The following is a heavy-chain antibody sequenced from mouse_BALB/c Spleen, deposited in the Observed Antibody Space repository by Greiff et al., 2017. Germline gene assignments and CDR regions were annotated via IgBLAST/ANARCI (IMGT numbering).Heavy chain of an antibody. CDR2: INPSNGGT. V-gene: IGHV1S81*02. D-gene: IGHD2-3*01. J-gene: IGHJ3*01. Sequence: VKLVESGGDLVKPGASVKLSCKASGYTFTSYYMYWVKQRPGQGLEWTGEINPSNGGTNFNEKFKSKATLTVDKSSSTAYTQLSSLTSEDSAVYYCTRLDGAYWGQGTLVTVSA. CDR3: TRLDGAY. CDR1: GYTFTSYY.